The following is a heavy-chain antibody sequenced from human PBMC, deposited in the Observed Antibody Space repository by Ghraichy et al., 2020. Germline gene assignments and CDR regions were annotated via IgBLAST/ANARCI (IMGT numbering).Heavy chain of an antibody. V-gene: IGHV3-21*01. CDR2: ISSSSSYI. CDR1: GFTFSSYS. Sequence: GGSLRLSCAASGFTFSSYSMNWVRQAPGKGLEWVSSISSSSSYIYYADSVKGRFTISRDNAKNSLYLQMNSLRAEDTAVYYCARGRTRGRITIFGVVTPYYFDYWGQGTLVTVSS. D-gene: IGHD3-3*01. J-gene: IGHJ4*02. CDR3: ARGRTRGRITIFGVVTPYYFDY.